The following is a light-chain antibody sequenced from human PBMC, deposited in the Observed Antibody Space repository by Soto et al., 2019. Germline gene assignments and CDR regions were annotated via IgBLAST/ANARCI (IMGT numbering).Light chain of an antibody. J-gene: IGKJ4*01. V-gene: IGKV1-16*01. CDR2: TAS. CDR3: QQYESFPLT. CDR1: QGINKF. Sequence: DIQMTQSPSSLSASVGDSVTITCRASQGINKFLAWFQQKPGTAPKSLISTASRLQSGVPSRFSGSGSGTHFTLTINNLQPEDFATYYCQQYESFPLTFGGGIRVEIK.